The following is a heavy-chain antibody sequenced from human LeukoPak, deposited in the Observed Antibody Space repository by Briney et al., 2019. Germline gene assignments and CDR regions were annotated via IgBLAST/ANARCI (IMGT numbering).Heavy chain of an antibody. CDR2: IKKDGSEN. D-gene: IGHD3-22*01. CDR3: AREGRGYKVAKFDY. V-gene: IGHV3-7*01. J-gene: IGHJ4*02. Sequence: PGGSLRLSCAASGFTFSSYWMSWVRQAPGKGLEWVANIKKDGSENSYVASVKGRFTTSRDNAKNSLYLQMNSLRAEDTAVYYCAREGRGYKVAKFDYWGQGTLVTVSS. CDR1: GFTFSSYW.